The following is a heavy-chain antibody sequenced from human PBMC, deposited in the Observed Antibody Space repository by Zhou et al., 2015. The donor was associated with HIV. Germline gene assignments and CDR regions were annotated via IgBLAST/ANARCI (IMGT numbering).Heavy chain of an antibody. V-gene: IGHV1-69*06. CDR2: IIPIFGTA. D-gene: IGHD2-2*02. Sequence: QGLEWMGGIIPIFGTANYAQKFQGRVTITADKSTSTAYMELSSLRSEDTAVYYCARDIQAVVVPAAIPILYGMDVWGQGTTVTVSS. CDR3: ARDIQAVVVPAAIPILYGMDV. J-gene: IGHJ6*02.